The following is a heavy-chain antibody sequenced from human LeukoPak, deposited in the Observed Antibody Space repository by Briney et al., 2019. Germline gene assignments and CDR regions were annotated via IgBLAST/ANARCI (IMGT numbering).Heavy chain of an antibody. J-gene: IGHJ4*02. CDR3: AKEGAIPYPLDRAPYYFDY. V-gene: IGHV3-66*01. CDR1: EFSVGSIY. CDR2: IYSGGST. Sequence: GGTLRLSCAASEFSVGSIYMTWVRQAPGKELEWVTLIYSGGSTYYADSVKGRFTISRDNSKNTLNLQMNSLRAEDTAVYYCAKEGAIPYPLDRAPYYFDYWGQGTLVTVSP. D-gene: IGHD1-26*01.